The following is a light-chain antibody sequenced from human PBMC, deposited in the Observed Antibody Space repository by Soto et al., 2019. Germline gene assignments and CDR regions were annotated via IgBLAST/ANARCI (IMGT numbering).Light chain of an antibody. V-gene: IGLV4-69*01. CDR1: SGHSNYA. J-gene: IGLJ2*01. Sequence: QSVLTQSPSASASLGASVKLTCTLSSGHSNYAIAWHQQQSEKGPRYLMKLNSDGCHSKGDGIPDRFSGSSSGAERYLTISSLQSEDEADYYCQTWGSGIVVFGGGTKVTVL. CDR3: QTWGSGIVV. CDR2: LNSDGCH.